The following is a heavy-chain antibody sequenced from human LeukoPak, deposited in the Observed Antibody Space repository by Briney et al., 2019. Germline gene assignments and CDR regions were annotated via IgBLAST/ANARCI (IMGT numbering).Heavy chain of an antibody. CDR2: ISGSSSYI. CDR1: GFTFTSYS. CDR3: ARVDVVTVGKNAFDI. D-gene: IGHD4-23*01. Sequence: GGSLRLSCAASGFTFTSYSMNWVRQAPGKGLEWVSSISGSSSYIHYADSVKGRFTISRDNAKNSLFLLMNSLRAEDTAVYYCARVDVVTVGKNAFDIWGQGTMVTVSS. V-gene: IGHV3-21*01. J-gene: IGHJ3*02.